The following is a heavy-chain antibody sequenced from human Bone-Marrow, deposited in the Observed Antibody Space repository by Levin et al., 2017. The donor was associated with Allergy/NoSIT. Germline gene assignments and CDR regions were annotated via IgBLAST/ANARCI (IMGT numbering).Heavy chain of an antibody. V-gene: IGHV3-23*01. J-gene: IGHJ4*02. CDR1: GFTFNSYA. CDR2: INSGGTGT. Sequence: GESLKISCAASGFTFNSYAMNWVRQAPGKGLEWVSSINSGGTGTYYADSVKGRFTISRDNSKNTLYLQMNSLRVDDTAVYYCARDGPGTATGTPWGQGTLVTVSS. CDR3: ARDGPGTATGTP. D-gene: IGHD1-7*01.